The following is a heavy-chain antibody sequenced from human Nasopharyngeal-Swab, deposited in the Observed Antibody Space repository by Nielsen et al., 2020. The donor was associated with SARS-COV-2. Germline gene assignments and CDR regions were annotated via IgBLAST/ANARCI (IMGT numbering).Heavy chain of an antibody. CDR3: ARDGITMVRGVTFDY. Sequence: ASVKVSCKVSGYTLTELSMHWVRQAPGKRLEWMGGFDPEDGETIYAQKFQGRVTMTEDTSTDTAYMELSSLRSEDTAVYYCARDGITMVRGVTFDYWGQGTLVTVSS. J-gene: IGHJ4*02. V-gene: IGHV1-24*01. CDR1: GYTLTELS. D-gene: IGHD3-10*01. CDR2: FDPEDGET.